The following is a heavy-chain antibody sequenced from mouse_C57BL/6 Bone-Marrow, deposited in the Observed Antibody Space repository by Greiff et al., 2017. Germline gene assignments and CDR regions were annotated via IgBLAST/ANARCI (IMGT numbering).Heavy chain of an antibody. CDR1: GYTFTSYW. CDR3: ASGKGPLYGSSYVGCAMDY. D-gene: IGHD1-1*01. CDR2: IYPGSGST. V-gene: IGHV1-55*01. Sequence: QVQLQQPGAELVKPGASVKMSCKASGYTFTSYWITWVKQRPGQGLEWIGDIYPGSGSTNYNEKFKSKATLTVDTSSSTAYMQLSSLTSEVSSVYYCASGKGPLYGSSYVGCAMDYWGQGTSVTVSS. J-gene: IGHJ4*01.